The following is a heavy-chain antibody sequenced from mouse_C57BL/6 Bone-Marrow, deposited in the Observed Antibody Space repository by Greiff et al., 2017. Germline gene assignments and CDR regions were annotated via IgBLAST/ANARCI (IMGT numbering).Heavy chain of an antibody. CDR3: ASRWLLAY. CDR1: GFTFSSYG. V-gene: IGHV5-6*01. J-gene: IGHJ2*01. CDR2: ISSGGSYT. D-gene: IGHD2-3*01. Sequence: EVQLKESGGDLVKPGGSLKLSCAASGFTFSSYGMSWVRQTPDKRLEWVATISSGGSYTYYPDSVKGRFTISRDNAKNTLYLQMSSLKSEDTAMYYCASRWLLAYWGQGTTLTVSS.